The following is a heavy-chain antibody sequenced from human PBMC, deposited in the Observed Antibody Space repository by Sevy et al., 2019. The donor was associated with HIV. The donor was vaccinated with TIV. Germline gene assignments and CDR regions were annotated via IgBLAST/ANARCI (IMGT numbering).Heavy chain of an antibody. CDR2: INSDGSTT. CDR1: GFTFSSYW. D-gene: IGHD3-22*01. CDR3: ARRSQDSSGYYYFDY. Sequence: GGSLRLSCAASGFTFSSYWMHWVHQAPGKGLVWVSRINSDGSTTSYADSVKGRFTISRDNAKNTLYLQMNSLRAEDTAVYYCARRSQDSSGYYYFDYWGQGTLVTVSS. V-gene: IGHV3-74*01. J-gene: IGHJ4*02.